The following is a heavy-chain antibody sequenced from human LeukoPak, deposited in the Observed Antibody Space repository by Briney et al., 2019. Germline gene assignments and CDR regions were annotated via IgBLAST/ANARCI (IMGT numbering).Heavy chain of an antibody. CDR2: IYYSGST. Sequence: SETLSLTCTVSGGSISSYYWSWIRQPPGKGLEWIGYIYYSGSTNYNPSLKSRVTISVDTSKNQFSLKLSSVTAADTAVYYCARDLRGRWLVPSYMDVWGKGTTVTVSS. V-gene: IGHV4-59*01. J-gene: IGHJ6*03. CDR1: GGSISSYY. CDR3: ARDLRGRWLVPSYMDV. D-gene: IGHD6-19*01.